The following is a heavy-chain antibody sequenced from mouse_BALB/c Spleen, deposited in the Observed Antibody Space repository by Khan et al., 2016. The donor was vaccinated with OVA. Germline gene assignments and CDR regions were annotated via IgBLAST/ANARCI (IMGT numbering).Heavy chain of an antibody. J-gene: IGHJ4*01. CDR2: INPNIGGS. D-gene: IGHD2-2*01. V-gene: IGHV1S81*02. CDR3: TRGGLRHAMDY. Sequence: QVQLQQSGAELVKPGASVKLSCRASGYTFTSYYMYWVKQRPGQGLEWIGEINPNIGGSNFNEKFKSKATLTVDKSSSTAYMQLSSLTSEDSAVYYCTRGGLRHAMDYWGQGTSVPVSS. CDR1: GYTFTSYY.